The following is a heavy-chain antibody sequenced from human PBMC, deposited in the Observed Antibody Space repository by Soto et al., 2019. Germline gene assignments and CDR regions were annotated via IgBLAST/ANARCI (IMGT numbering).Heavy chain of an antibody. J-gene: IGHJ6*02. CDR1: GFSFGSYE. V-gene: IGHV3-30*04. CDR3: VRRSTVSYYAVDV. CDR2: TSYDGSIN. Sequence: GGSLRLSXAGSGFSFGSYEMHWVRQAPGKGLEWVTFTSYDGSINYYADSVKGRFTMSRDNSKNLLYPQMNSLRTEDTAVYYCVRRSTVSYYAVDVWGQGTTVTVSS. D-gene: IGHD4-17*01.